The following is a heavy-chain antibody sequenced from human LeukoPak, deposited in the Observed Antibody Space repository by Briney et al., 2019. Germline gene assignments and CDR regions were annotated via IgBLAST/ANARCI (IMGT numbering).Heavy chain of an antibody. CDR1: GFTFSSYA. Sequence: PGGSLRLSCAASGFTFSSYAMHWVRQAPGKGLEWVAVISYDGSNKYYADSVKGRFTISRDNSKNTLYLQMNSLRAEDTAVYYCAKERPLRGSYFDYWGQGTLVTVSS. V-gene: IGHV3-30*04. CDR2: ISYDGSNK. CDR3: AKERPLRGSYFDY. J-gene: IGHJ4*02. D-gene: IGHD1-26*01.